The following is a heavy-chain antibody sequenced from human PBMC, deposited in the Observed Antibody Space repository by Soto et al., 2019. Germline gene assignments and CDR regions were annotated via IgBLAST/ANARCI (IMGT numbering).Heavy chain of an antibody. CDR3: AREVLVRGIKYHAMDV. V-gene: IGHV3-33*01. Sequence: QVQLVESGGGVVQPGRSLSLSCAASGFTFSSYGIHWVRQAPGKGLEWVAVIWSDGSNKYYADSVKGRFTISRDYTKNTLYLQMNSLRAEDTAVYYCAREVLVRGIKYHAMDVWGQGTTVTVSS. CDR1: GFTFSSYG. D-gene: IGHD3-10*01. CDR2: IWSDGSNK. J-gene: IGHJ6*02.